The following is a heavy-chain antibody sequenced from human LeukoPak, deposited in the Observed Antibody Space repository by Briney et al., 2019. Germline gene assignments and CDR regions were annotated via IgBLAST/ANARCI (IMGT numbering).Heavy chain of an antibody. V-gene: IGHV3-30*02. Sequence: GGSLRLSCAASGFIFSDYGMHWVRQAPGKGLEWVTFIRYDGSNKYYADSVKGRFTISRDNSKNILYLQMNSLSSEDTAVYYCAKEGTASKPSDLDYWRQGTLVTVSS. CDR1: GFIFSDYG. J-gene: IGHJ4*02. D-gene: IGHD1/OR15-1a*01. CDR2: IRYDGSNK. CDR3: AKEGTASKPSDLDY.